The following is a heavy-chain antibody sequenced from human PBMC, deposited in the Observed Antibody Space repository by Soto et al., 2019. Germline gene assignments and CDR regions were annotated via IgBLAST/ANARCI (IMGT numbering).Heavy chain of an antibody. J-gene: IGHJ6*03. CDR2: IYYSGST. Sequence: SETLSLTCTVSGGSISSYYWSWIRQPPGKGLEWIGYIYYSGSTNYNPSLKSRVTISVDTSKNQFSLKLSSVTAADTAVYYCASSYGSGSYYNPDYQYYYYMDFWGKGTTVTGFS. CDR3: ASSYGSGSYYNPDYQYYYYMDF. CDR1: GGSISSYY. V-gene: IGHV4-59*08. D-gene: IGHD3-10*01.